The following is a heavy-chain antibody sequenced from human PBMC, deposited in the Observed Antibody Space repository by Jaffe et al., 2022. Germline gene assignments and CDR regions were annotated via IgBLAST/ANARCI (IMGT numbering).Heavy chain of an antibody. CDR2: ISSSGSTI. J-gene: IGHJ6*03. V-gene: IGHV3-11*01. Sequence: QVQLVESGGGLVKPGGSLRLSCAASGFTFSDYYMSWIRQAPGKGLEWVSYISSSGSTIYYADSVKGRFTISRDNAKNSLYLQMNSLRAEDTAVYYCARVHPIAAADLYYYYYYYMDVWGKGTTVTVSS. D-gene: IGHD6-13*01. CDR3: ARVHPIAAADLYYYYYYYMDV. CDR1: GFTFSDYY.